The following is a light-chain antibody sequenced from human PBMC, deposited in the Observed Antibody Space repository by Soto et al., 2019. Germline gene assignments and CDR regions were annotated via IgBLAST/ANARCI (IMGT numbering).Light chain of an antibody. V-gene: IGKV1-5*03. Sequence: DIQMTQSPSTLSASVGDRVTITCRASETITRGLAGYQQRPGKAPQLLIFQASTLQGGVSSRFSGRAAGAEFTLTISSLQPDDSATYYCQQYNSYPYTFGQGTMLEI. J-gene: IGKJ2*01. CDR3: QQYNSYPYT. CDR1: ETITRG. CDR2: QAS.